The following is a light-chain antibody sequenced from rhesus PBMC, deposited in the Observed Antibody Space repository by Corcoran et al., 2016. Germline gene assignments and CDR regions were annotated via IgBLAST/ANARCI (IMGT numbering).Light chain of an antibody. CDR2: GAS. Sequence: EIVMTQSPATLSVSPGERATLSCRASQSVSSYVVWYQQKPEQAPRLLIYGASSRATGIPDRSRGSGSGTDFNLTISSLEPEEFAIYYCQQYSNWPHSFGQETKVEIK. J-gene: IGKJ2*01. CDR3: QQYSNWPHS. V-gene: IGKV3S9*01. CDR1: QSVSSY.